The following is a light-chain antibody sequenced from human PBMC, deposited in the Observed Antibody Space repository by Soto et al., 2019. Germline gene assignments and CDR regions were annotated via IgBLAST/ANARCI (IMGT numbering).Light chain of an antibody. CDR2: GNS. V-gene: IGLV1-40*01. CDR1: SSNIGAGYD. J-gene: IGLJ2*01. CDR3: QSYDSSLSGPV. Sequence: QLVLTQPPSVSGAPGQRVTISCTGSSSNIGAGYDVHWYQQLPVTAPKLLIYGNSNRPSGVPDRFSGSKSGTSASLAITGLQAEDEADYYCQSYDSSLSGPVFGGGTKLTVL.